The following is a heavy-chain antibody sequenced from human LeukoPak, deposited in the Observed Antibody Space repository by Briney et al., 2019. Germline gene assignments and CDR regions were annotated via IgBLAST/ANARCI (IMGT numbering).Heavy chain of an antibody. V-gene: IGHV1-69*04. D-gene: IGHD3-10*01. J-gene: IGHJ4*02. CDR1: GGTFSSYA. Sequence: ASVKLSCKASGGTFSSYAISWVRQAPGQGLEWMGRIIPILGIANYAQKFQGRVTITADKSTSTAYMELSSLRSEDTAVYYCASWYYYGSGSYYKEDDYWGQGTLVTVSS. CDR2: IIPILGIA. CDR3: ASWYYYGSGSYYKEDDY.